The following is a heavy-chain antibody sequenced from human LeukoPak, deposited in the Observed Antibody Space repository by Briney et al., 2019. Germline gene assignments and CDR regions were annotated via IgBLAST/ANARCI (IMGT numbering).Heavy chain of an antibody. CDR1: GFTFSTYT. D-gene: IGHD4-17*01. Sequence: SGGSLRLSCAASGFTFSTYTMSWVRQAPGKGLEWVSSISSSSGYIYYADSVKGRFTISRDNAKNSVFLQMNSLRGEDTAVCYCARMWDYGDYKDWGQGTLVTVSS. J-gene: IGHJ4*02. V-gene: IGHV3-21*01. CDR2: ISSSSGYI. CDR3: ARMWDYGDYKD.